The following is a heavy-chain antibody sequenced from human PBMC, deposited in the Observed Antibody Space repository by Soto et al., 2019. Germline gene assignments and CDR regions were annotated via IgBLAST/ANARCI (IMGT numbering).Heavy chain of an antibody. CDR2: IIPVFGTP. Sequence: QVQLVQSGAEVKKPRSSVKVSCKASGGSLSNYGISWVRQAPGQGLEWMGAIIPVFGTPNYAQKFQDRVTITADESTTTVYMEVRSLKSADTAVYYCARGDATKIVVTTYYAMDVWGQGTTVTVSS. CDR3: ARGDATKIVVTTYYAMDV. J-gene: IGHJ6*02. D-gene: IGHD3-22*01. V-gene: IGHV1-69*12. CDR1: GGSLSNYG.